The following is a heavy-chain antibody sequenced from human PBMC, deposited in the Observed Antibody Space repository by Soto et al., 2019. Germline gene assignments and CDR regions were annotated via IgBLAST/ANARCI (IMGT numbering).Heavy chain of an antibody. CDR1: GGSISSSSYY. D-gene: IGHD6-6*01. CDR3: ARSKSIAARPFYFDY. V-gene: IGHV4-39*01. Sequence: LQLQESGPGLVKPSETLSLTCTVSGGSISSSSYYWGWIRQPPGKGLEWIGSIYYSGSTYYNPSLKSRVTISVDTSKNQFSLKLSSLTAADTAVYYCARSKSIAARPFYFDYWGQGTLVTVSS. J-gene: IGHJ4*02. CDR2: IYYSGST.